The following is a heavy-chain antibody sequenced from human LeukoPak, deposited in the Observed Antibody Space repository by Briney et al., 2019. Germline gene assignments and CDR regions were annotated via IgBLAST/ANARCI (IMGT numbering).Heavy chain of an antibody. CDR3: TRDREVAGPDS. Sequence: GGSLRLSCAASGSTFSNAWMSWVRQAPGKGLEWLGRIKSKTDGGTTDYAAAVKGRFTISRDDSENTLSLQMSSLKTDDTAVYYCTRDREVAGPDSWGQGTLVTVSS. CDR1: GSTFSNAW. J-gene: IGHJ4*02. V-gene: IGHV3-15*01. D-gene: IGHD6-19*01. CDR2: IKSKTDGGTT.